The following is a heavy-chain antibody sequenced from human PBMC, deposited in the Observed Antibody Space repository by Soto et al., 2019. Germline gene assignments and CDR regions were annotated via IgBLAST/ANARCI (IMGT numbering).Heavy chain of an antibody. D-gene: IGHD5-18*01. CDR1: GYTFTSYG. CDR2: ISAYNGNT. CDR3: ARDLGYSYGTRYYYYYYGMDV. V-gene: IGHV1-18*01. J-gene: IGHJ6*02. Sequence: ASVKVSCKASGYTFTSYGISWVRQAPGQGLEWMGWISAYNGNTNYAQKLQGRVTMTTDTSTSTPYMELRSLRSDDTAVYYCARDLGYSYGTRYYYYYYGMDVWGQGTTVTVSS.